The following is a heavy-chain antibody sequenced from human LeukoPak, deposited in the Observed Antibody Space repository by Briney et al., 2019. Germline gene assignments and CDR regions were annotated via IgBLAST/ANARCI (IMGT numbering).Heavy chain of an antibody. D-gene: IGHD6-19*01. CDR1: VFPFSIYE. Sequence: GGSLRLSCAVSVFPFSIYEMIWVRQAPGKGLEWVSNIGSSGTTIYYADSVKGRFSISRDNAKNSLYLQMNSLRVEDTAVYYCALLAVASDFDYWGQGALVTVSS. V-gene: IGHV3-48*03. CDR2: IGSSGTTI. CDR3: ALLAVASDFDY. J-gene: IGHJ4*02.